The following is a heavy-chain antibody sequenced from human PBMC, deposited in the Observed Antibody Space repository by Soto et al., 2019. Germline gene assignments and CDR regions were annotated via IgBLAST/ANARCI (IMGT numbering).Heavy chain of an antibody. CDR3: ARTTTGAATYYYYYYGMDV. V-gene: IGHV4-31*03. D-gene: IGHD6-19*01. CDR1: GGSISSGGYY. Sequence: QVQLQESGPGLVKPSQTLSLTCTVSGGSISSGGYYWSWIRQHTGKGLEWIGYIYYSGSTYYNPSPKIRVTISVDTSKNQFSLKLSSVTAADTAVYYCARTTTGAATYYYYYYGMDVWGQGTTVTVSS. J-gene: IGHJ6*02. CDR2: IYYSGST.